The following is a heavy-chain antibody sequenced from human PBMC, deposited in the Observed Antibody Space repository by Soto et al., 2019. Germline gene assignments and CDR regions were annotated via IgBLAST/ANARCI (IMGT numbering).Heavy chain of an antibody. V-gene: IGHV3-30*18. CDR3: AKQYTGVLCDY. CDR2: ISYDGSDQ. D-gene: IGHD5-18*01. J-gene: IGHJ4*02. CDR1: GFTFSNYG. Sequence: QVQLVESGGGVVQPGRSLRLSCAASGFTFSNYGMQWVRQAPGKGLEWVALISYDGSDQYYADFVAGRFNISRDNSKNTLFLQLNSLSADDTAVYYCAKQYTGVLCDYWGQGTLVTVSS.